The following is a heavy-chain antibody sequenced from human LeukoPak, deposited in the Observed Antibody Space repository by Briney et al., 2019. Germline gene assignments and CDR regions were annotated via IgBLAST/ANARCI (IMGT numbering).Heavy chain of an antibody. CDR2: ISNSGSAI. Sequence: GGSLRLSCAASGFTFSSYEMNWVRQAPGKGLEWVSYISNSGSAIYYTDSVKGRFAISRDNAKSSLYLQMNSLRAEDTAVYYCTRDSPGWFAYWGQGTPVTVSS. CDR3: TRDSPGWFAY. J-gene: IGHJ4*02. CDR1: GFTFSSYE. D-gene: IGHD3-10*01. V-gene: IGHV3-48*03.